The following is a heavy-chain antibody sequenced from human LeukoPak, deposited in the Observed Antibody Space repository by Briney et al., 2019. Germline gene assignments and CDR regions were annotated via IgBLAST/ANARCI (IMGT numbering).Heavy chain of an antibody. D-gene: IGHD6-19*01. CDR1: GFTFNRNA. CDR3: VRRVHASSGWGDHDF. Sequence: GGSLRLSCAASGFTFNRNAISWVRQAPGKGLEWVSTIGGSGDKTFYADSVKGRFTISRDNSKNMVHLQMNSLTGEDTALYYCVRRVHASSGWGDHDFWGQGALVTVSS. V-gene: IGHV3-23*01. J-gene: IGHJ4*02. CDR2: IGGSGDKT.